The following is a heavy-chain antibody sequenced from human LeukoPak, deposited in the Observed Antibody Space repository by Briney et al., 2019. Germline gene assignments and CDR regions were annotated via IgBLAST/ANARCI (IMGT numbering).Heavy chain of an antibody. CDR2: ISWNSGSI. CDR3: AKVSDYYDSSGYFDY. CDR1: GFTFDDYA. J-gene: IGHJ4*02. Sequence: GGSLRLSCAASGFTFDDYAMHWVRQAPGKGLEGGSGISWNSGSIDYADSVKGRFTISRDNAKNSLYLQMNSLRAEDTALYYCAKVSDYYDSSGYFDYWGQGTLVTVSS. D-gene: IGHD3-22*01. V-gene: IGHV3-9*01.